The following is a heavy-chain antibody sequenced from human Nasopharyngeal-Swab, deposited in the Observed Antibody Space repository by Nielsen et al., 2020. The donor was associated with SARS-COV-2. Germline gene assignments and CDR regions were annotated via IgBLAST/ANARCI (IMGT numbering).Heavy chain of an antibody. V-gene: IGHV3-49*04. J-gene: IGHJ6*03. D-gene: IGHD1-1*01. Sequence: GESLKISCTASGFTFAEHAMNWVRQAPGKGLDWVGVSRGRVNGGTTEYAASVRGRFAISRDDSKNIVFLQMNNLKTEDTGVYYCIRGGDWDDHNYHYYYHMDAWGKGTTVTVSS. CDR3: IRGGDWDDHNYHYYYHMDA. CDR1: GFTFAEHA. CDR2: SRGRVNGGTT.